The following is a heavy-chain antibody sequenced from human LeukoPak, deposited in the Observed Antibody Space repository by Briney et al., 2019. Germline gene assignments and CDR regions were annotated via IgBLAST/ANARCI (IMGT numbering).Heavy chain of an antibody. Sequence: GGSLRLSCAASGFTFSDYYMSWIRQAPGKGLEWVSYISSSGSTIYYADSVKGRFTISRDNAKNSLYLQMNSLSAEDTAVYYCSSRYCRSTSCPPPGYFDYWGQGTLVTVSS. V-gene: IGHV3-11*01. D-gene: IGHD2-2*01. J-gene: IGHJ4*02. CDR2: ISSSGSTI. CDR3: SSRYCRSTSCPPPGYFDY. CDR1: GFTFSDYY.